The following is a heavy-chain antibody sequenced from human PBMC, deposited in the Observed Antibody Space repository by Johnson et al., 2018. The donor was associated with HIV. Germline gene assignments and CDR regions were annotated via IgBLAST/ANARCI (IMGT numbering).Heavy chain of an antibody. D-gene: IGHD6-19*01. Sequence: VQLVESGGALVQPGGSLRLSCAASGFTVSSNYMSWVRQAPGKGLEWVSVIYSDGSTYSADSVKGRFTISRDNSKNTPYLQLNSLRAEDTAVYYCARRSESSGWYGYAFDIWGQGTMVTVSS. CDR2: IYSDGST. J-gene: IGHJ3*02. CDR3: ARRSESSGWYGYAFDI. V-gene: IGHV3-66*01. CDR1: GFTVSSNY.